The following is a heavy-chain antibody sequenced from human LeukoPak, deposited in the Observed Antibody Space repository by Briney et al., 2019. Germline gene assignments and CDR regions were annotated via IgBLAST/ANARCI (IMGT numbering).Heavy chain of an antibody. V-gene: IGHV1-69*13. CDR1: GGTFSSYA. D-gene: IGHD4-17*01. CDR3: ARGRVRGDYGDWYYFDY. J-gene: IGHJ4*02. CDR2: IIPIFGTA. Sequence: SVKVSCKASGGTFSSYAISWVRQAPGQGLQWMGGIIPIFGTANYAQKFQGRVTITADESTSTAYMELSSLRSEDTAVYYCARGRVRGDYGDWYYFDYWGQGTLVTVSS.